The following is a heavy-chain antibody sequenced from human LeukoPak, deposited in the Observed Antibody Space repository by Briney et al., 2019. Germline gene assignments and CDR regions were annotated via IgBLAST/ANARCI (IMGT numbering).Heavy chain of an antibody. Sequence: SGTLSLTCAVSGGSISSINWWSWVRQPPGKGLEWIGEIYHSGSTNYNPSLKSRVTISVDKSKNQFSLKLSSVTAADTAVYYCARAPRSSSSWYYYYYGMDVWGQGTTVTVSS. J-gene: IGHJ6*02. CDR2: IYHSGST. D-gene: IGHD6-13*01. CDR1: GGSISSINW. V-gene: IGHV4-4*02. CDR3: ARAPRSSSSWYYYYYGMDV.